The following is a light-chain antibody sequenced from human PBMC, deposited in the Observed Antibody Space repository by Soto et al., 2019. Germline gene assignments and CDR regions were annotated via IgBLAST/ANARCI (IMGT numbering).Light chain of an antibody. J-gene: IGKJ1*01. Sequence: DIQMTQSPASLSASVGDRVTITCRASQNIRSYLNWYQQKPGKAPKLLIYGASRLQIGVPSRFSGSGSGTEFTLTISSLQPEDFASYYCQQSYDTPWAFGQGTKVEVK. CDR1: QNIRSY. CDR2: GAS. CDR3: QQSYDTPWA. V-gene: IGKV1-39*01.